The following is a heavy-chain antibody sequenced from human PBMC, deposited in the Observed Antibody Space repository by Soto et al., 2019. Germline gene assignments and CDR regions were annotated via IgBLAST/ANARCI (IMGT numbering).Heavy chain of an antibody. D-gene: IGHD4-17*01. CDR3: AKGSHDYGDYAVAY. Sequence: QVQLVESGGGVVQPGRSLRLSCAASGFTFSSYDMHWVRQAPGKGLEWVAVISYDGSNKYYADSVKGRFTISRDNSKNTLYLQMNSLRPEDTAVYYRAKGSHDYGDYAVAYWGPGTLVTVSS. CDR1: GFTFSSYD. J-gene: IGHJ4*02. CDR2: ISYDGSNK. V-gene: IGHV3-30*18.